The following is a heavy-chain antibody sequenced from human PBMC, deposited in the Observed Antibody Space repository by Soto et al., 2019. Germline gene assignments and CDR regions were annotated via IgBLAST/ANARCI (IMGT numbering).Heavy chain of an antibody. Sequence: QVQLQESGPGLVKPSETLSLTCTVSGGSISSYYWSWIRQPPGKGLEWIGYIYYSGSTNYNPSLKRRVTLSVDTSKNQFSLKLSSVTAADTAVYYGARDYGGNLLDYWGQGTLVTVSS. J-gene: IGHJ4*02. CDR2: IYYSGST. CDR1: GGSISSYY. V-gene: IGHV4-59*01. CDR3: ARDYGGNLLDY. D-gene: IGHD4-17*01.